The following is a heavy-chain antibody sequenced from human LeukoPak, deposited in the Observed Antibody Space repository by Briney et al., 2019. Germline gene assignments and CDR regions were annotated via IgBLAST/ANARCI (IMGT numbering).Heavy chain of an antibody. CDR1: GYTFTSYD. V-gene: IGHV1-8*01. CDR3: ARGRAKRGYCSSTSCLRFDP. J-gene: IGHJ5*02. CDR2: MNPNSGNT. D-gene: IGHD2-2*01. Sequence: ASVKVSCKASGYTFTSYDINWVRQATGHGLEWMGWMNPNSGNTGYAQKFQGRVTMTRNTSISTAYMELSSLRSEDTAVYYCARGRAKRGYCSSTSCLRFDPWGQGTLVTVSS.